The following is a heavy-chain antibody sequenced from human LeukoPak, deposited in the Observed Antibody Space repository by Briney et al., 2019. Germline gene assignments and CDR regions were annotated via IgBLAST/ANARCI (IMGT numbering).Heavy chain of an antibody. CDR2: ITGSGGST. J-gene: IGHJ4*02. D-gene: IGHD2-2*01. CDR3: AKDACSSSTCYAFDY. Sequence: GGSLRLSCAASGFTFSSYAMTWVRQAPGKGLEWVSTITGSGGSTYYADSVKGRFTISRDNPKNTLYLQMNSLRAEDTAVYYCAKDACSSSTCYAFDYWGQGTLVPVSS. V-gene: IGHV3-23*01. CDR1: GFTFSSYA.